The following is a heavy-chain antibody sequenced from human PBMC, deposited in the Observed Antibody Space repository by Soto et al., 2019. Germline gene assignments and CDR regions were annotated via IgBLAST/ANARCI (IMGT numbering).Heavy chain of an antibody. CDR2: IYYSGST. D-gene: IGHD3-22*01. CDR3: ARVYDSSGYTFDY. Sequence: PSETLSLTCTVSGGSISSSSYYWGWIRQPPGKGLEWIGSIYYSGSTYYNPSLKSRVTISVDTSKNQFSLKLSSVTAADTAAYYCARVYDSSGYTFDYWGQGTLVTVSS. CDR1: GGSISSSSYY. V-gene: IGHV4-39*01. J-gene: IGHJ4*02.